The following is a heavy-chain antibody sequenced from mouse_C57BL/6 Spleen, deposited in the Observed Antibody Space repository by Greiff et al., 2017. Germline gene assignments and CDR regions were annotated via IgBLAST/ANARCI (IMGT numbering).Heavy chain of an antibody. V-gene: IGHV1-69*01. CDR1: GYTFTSYW. J-gene: IGHJ2*01. CDR2: IDPSDSYT. CDR3: ARSSITTVVATDYFDD. D-gene: IGHD1-1*01. Sequence: VQLQQPGAELVMPGASVKLSCKASGYTFTSYWMHWVKQRPGQGLEWIGEIDPSDSYTNYNQKFKGKSTLTVDKSSSTAYMQLSSLTSEDSAVYYCARSSITTVVATDYFDDWGKGTTLTVSS.